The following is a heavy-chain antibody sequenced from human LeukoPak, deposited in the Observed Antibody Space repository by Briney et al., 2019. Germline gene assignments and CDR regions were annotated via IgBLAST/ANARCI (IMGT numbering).Heavy chain of an antibody. J-gene: IGHJ6*02. CDR2: IYYSGST. CDR3: ARVSPGSYGMDV. CDR1: GGSISSYY. Sequence: SETLSLTCTVSGGSISSYYRSWIRQPPGKGLEWIGYIYYSGSTNYNPSLKSRVTISVDTSKNQFSLKLSSVTAADTAVYYCARVSPGSYGMDVWGQGTTVTVSS. D-gene: IGHD3-10*01. V-gene: IGHV4-59*01.